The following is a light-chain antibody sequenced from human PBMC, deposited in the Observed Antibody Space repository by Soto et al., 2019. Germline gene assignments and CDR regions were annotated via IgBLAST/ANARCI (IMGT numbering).Light chain of an antibody. J-gene: IGKJ1*01. CDR1: ESIGTW. CDR2: DAS. Sequence: DIQMTQSPSTLSASVGDRVTITCRASESIGTWLAWYQQKPGKAPNLLIYDASSLQSGVPSRFSGRGSGTEFTLTISSLQPDDFATYYCQQFQSFSRTFGQGTKVDNK. V-gene: IGKV1-5*01. CDR3: QQFQSFSRT.